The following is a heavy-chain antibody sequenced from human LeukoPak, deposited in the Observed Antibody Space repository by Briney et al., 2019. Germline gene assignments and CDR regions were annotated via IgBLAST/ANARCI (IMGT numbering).Heavy chain of an antibody. Sequence: PSETLSLTCGVSGGSISSTNWWTWVRQPPGKGLEWIGSIYYSGSTYYNASLKSRGTISVDTSKNQFSLKLNSVTAADTAVYFCARQVVAVAGTGYFDYWGQGTLVTVSS. V-gene: IGHV4-39*01. CDR2: IYYSGST. CDR1: GGSISSTNW. D-gene: IGHD6-19*01. J-gene: IGHJ4*02. CDR3: ARQVVAVAGTGYFDY.